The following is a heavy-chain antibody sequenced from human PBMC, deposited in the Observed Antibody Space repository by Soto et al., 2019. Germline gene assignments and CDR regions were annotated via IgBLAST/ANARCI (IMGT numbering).Heavy chain of an antibody. CDR2: INGDGSST. CDR3: AGAKLLPEDAFDA. CDR1: GVTFSNFC. V-gene: IGHV3-74*01. J-gene: IGHJ3*01. Sequence: WSLRLACAASGVTFSNFCMHWVRQAPGKGPVSVSRINGDGSSTSHADSLKGRFTISRDNAENTLFLKMSGLRAEDTAVYSCAGAKLLPEDAFDAWGRGTVVTVS. D-gene: IGHD1-26*01.